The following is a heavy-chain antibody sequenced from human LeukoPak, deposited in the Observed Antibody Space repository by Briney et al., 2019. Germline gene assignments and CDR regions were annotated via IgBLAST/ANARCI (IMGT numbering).Heavy chain of an antibody. Sequence: GGSLRLSCAAFGFTFSSYGMHWVRQAPGKGLEWVAVIWYDESNKYYADSVKGRFTISRDNSKNTLYLQMNSLRAEDTAVYYCAKARSNYDSSGYYYHMGAFDIWGQGTMVTVSS. CDR2: IWYDESNK. CDR1: GFTFSSYG. J-gene: IGHJ3*02. D-gene: IGHD3-22*01. CDR3: AKARSNYDSSGYYYHMGAFDI. V-gene: IGHV3-33*06.